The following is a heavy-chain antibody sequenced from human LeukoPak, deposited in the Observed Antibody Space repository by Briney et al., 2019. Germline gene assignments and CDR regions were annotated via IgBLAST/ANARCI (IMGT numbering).Heavy chain of an antibody. D-gene: IGHD6-19*01. CDR3: ARSQGIAVAGPYKGGYYFDY. Sequence: SVKVSCKASGGTFSSYAISWVRQAPGQGLEWMGGIIPIFGTANYAQKFHGRVTITADESTSTAYMKLSSLRSEDTAVYYCARSQGIAVAGPYKGGYYFDYWGQGTLVTVSS. V-gene: IGHV1-69*01. J-gene: IGHJ4*02. CDR1: GGTFSSYA. CDR2: IIPIFGTA.